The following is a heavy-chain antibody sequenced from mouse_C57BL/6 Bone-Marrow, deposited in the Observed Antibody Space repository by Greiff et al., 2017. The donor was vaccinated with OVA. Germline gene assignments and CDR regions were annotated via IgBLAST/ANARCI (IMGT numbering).Heavy chain of an antibody. CDR1: GYTFTDYN. CDR3: ARFGGYWKRDYAMDY. D-gene: IGHD2-3*01. CDR2: INPNNGGT. Sequence: VQLKQSGPELVKPGASVKIPCKASGYTFTDYNMDWVKQSHGKSLEWIGDINPNNGGTIYNQKFKGKATLTVDKSSSTAYMELRSLTSDDTAVYYCARFGGYWKRDYAMDYWGQGTSVTVSS. V-gene: IGHV1-18*01. J-gene: IGHJ4*01.